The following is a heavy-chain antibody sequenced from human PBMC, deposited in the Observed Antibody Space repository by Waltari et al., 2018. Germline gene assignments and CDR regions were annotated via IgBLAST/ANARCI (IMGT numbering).Heavy chain of an antibody. J-gene: IGHJ6*02. CDR1: DFTSTNAW. V-gene: IGHV3-15*07. CDR2: IKSKCSGGTT. CDR3: FTDDFGGV. Sequence: EVQLVESGGGFVKPGGSLRLSCAASDFTSTNAWMHWVRQAPGKGLEGVSRIKSKCSGGTTDNAATVKGRFTISRDDAQNTLYLQMNSLEIEDTAVYYCFTDDFGGVWGQGTTVTVSS. D-gene: IGHD3-16*01.